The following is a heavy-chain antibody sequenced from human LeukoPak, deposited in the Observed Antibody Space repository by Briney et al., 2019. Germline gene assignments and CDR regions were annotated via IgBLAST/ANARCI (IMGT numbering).Heavy chain of an antibody. CDR1: GFTFNNYA. V-gene: IGHV3-23*01. J-gene: IGHJ4*02. Sequence: PGGSLRLSCAASGFTFNNYAMTWVRQASGKGLEWVSVVSGSGDNTNYADSVKGRFTISRDNSKNTLFLQMNSLRTEDTAVYFCARWGNDYSQFDSWGQGTLVTVS. D-gene: IGHD4-11*01. CDR3: ARWGNDYSQFDS. CDR2: VSGSGDNT.